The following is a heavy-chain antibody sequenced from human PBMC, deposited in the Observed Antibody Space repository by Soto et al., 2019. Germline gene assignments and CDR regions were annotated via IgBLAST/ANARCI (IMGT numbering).Heavy chain of an antibody. Sequence: ASVEVSCKASGYTFTSYDINWVRQATGQGLEWMGWMNPNSGNTGYAQKFQGRVTMTRNTSISTAYMELSSLRSEDTAVYYCARVRGGRYYYGMDVWGQGTTVTVSS. CDR2: MNPNSGNT. CDR1: GYTFTSYD. J-gene: IGHJ6*02. CDR3: ARVRGGRYYYGMDV. D-gene: IGHD2-15*01. V-gene: IGHV1-8*01.